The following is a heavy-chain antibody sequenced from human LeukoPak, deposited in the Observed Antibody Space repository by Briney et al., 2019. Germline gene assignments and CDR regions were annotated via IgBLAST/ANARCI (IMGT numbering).Heavy chain of an antibody. CDR3: ARDRRSRSWYYFDY. CDR2: IYTSGST. CDR1: GGSISSYY. V-gene: IGHV4-4*07. Sequence: SETLSLTCTVSGGSISSYYWNWIRQPAGKGLEWIRRIYTSGSTNYNPSLKSRVTMSVDTSKNQFSLKLSSVTAADTAVYYCARDRRSRSWYYFDYWAREPWSPSPQ. D-gene: IGHD6-13*01. J-gene: IGHJ4*02.